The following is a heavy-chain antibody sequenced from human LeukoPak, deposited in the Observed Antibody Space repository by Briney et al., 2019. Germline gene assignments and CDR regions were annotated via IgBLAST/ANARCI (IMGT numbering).Heavy chain of an antibody. Sequence: SQTLSLTCTVSGGSISSGSYYWSWTRQPAGKGLEWIGRIYTSGSTNYNPSLKSRVTISVDTSKNQFSLKLSSVTAADTAVYYCARGILGYCSSTSCNNWFDPWGQGTLVTVSS. V-gene: IGHV4-61*02. J-gene: IGHJ5*02. CDR1: GGSISSGSYY. D-gene: IGHD2-2*01. CDR3: ARGILGYCSSTSCNNWFDP. CDR2: IYTSGST.